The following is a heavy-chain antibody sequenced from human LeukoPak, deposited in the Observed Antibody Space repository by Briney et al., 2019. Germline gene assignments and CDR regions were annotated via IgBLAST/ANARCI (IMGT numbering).Heavy chain of an antibody. V-gene: IGHV3-74*03. CDR1: GFTFSSYW. CDR2: TNSDGSST. D-gene: IGHD3-9*01. CDR3: ARGSDIWTGYYYFDY. Sequence: GGSLRLSCAASGFTFSSYWMHWVRQAPGKGPVWVSHTNSDGSSTKNADSVKGRFTISRDNAKNTLYLQMNSLRTEDTAVYYCARGSDIWTGYYYFDYWGQGTLVTVSS. J-gene: IGHJ4*02.